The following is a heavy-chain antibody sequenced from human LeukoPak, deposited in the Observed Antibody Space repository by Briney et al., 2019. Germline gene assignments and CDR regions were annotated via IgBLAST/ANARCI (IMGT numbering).Heavy chain of an antibody. J-gene: IGHJ4*02. D-gene: IGHD3-10*01. CDR3: ARDAYYYGSGSYYPFDY. V-gene: IGHV4-4*07. CDR2: IYTSGST. CDR1: GGSISSYY. Sequence: ETLSLTCTVSGGSISSYYWSWIRQPAGKGLEWIGRIYTSGSTNYNPSLKSRVTMSVDTSKNQFSLKLSSVTAADTAVYYCARDAYYYGSGSYYPFDYWGQGTLVTVSS.